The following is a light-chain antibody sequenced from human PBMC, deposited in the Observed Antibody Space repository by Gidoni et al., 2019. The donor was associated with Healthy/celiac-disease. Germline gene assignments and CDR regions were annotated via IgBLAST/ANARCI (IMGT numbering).Light chain of an antibody. J-gene: IGKJ1*01. V-gene: IGKV4-1*01. Sequence: DIVMTQSPDSLAVSLGERATINCKSSQSVLHSSNNKNYLAWYQQKPGQPPKLLIYWASTRDSGVPDRFSGSGSGTDFTLTISSLQAEDLAVYYCQQYYSPPWTFXRXTKVGIK. CDR2: WAS. CDR1: QSVLHSSNNKNY. CDR3: QQYYSPPWT.